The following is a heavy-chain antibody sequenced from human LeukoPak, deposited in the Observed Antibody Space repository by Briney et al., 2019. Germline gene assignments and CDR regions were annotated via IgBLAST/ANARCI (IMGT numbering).Heavy chain of an antibody. D-gene: IGHD6-19*01. J-gene: IGHJ4*02. V-gene: IGHV6-1*01. CDR1: GDSVSSNNGA. CDR3: ARDVATSGWYTFDY. CDR2: TYYRSKWYN. Sequence: SQTLSLTCAISGDSVSSNNGAWNWIRQSPPGGLEWLGRTYYRSKWYNEYAVSMRGRMNINADTSKNQFSLQLNSVTPEDTAIYYCARDVATSGWYTFDYWGQGTLVTVSS.